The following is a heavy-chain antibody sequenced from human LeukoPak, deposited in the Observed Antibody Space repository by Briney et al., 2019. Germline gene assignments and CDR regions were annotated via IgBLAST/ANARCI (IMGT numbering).Heavy chain of an antibody. J-gene: IGHJ5*02. CDR3: ARVSGGDIVVVVAATLENWFDP. CDR2: ISAYNGNT. Sequence: ASVKVSCKASGYTFTSYGISWERQAPGQGLEWMGWISAYNGNTNYAQKLQGRVTMTTDTSTSTAYMELRSLRSDDTAVYYCARVSGGDIVVVVAATLENWFDPWGQGTLVTVSS. V-gene: IGHV1-18*04. D-gene: IGHD2-15*01. CDR1: GYTFTSYG.